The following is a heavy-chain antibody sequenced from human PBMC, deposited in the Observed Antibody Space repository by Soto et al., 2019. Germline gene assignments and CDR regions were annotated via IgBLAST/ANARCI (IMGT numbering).Heavy chain of an antibody. D-gene: IGHD6-13*01. Sequence: ASVKVSCKASGYTFTGYYMHWVRQAPGQGLEWMGWINPNSGGTNYAQKFQGRVTMTRDTSISTAYMELSRLRSDDTAVYYCARDMAAAGSFFFDYWGQGIRVTVSS. CDR2: INPNSGGT. V-gene: IGHV1-2*02. CDR1: GYTFTGYY. J-gene: IGHJ4*02. CDR3: ARDMAAAGSFFFDY.